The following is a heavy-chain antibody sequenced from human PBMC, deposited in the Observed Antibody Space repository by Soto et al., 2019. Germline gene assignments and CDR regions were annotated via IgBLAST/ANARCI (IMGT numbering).Heavy chain of an antibody. J-gene: IGHJ6*02. Sequence: SQTLSLTCAIFGDSVSTSGAAWNWIRQSPSRGLEWLGRTFYTSKWGFEYADSVKSRIIISADTSKNQVSLQVASVTPEDTAVDYCAMSRLSCNGMDVWGQGTSVTVSS. V-gene: IGHV6-1*01. D-gene: IGHD2-15*01. CDR3: AMSRLSCNGMDV. CDR1: GDSVSTSGAA. CDR2: TFYTSKWGF.